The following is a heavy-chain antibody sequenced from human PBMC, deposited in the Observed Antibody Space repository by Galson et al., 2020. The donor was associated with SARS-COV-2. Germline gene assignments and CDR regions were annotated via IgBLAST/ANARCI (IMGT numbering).Heavy chain of an antibody. CDR3: ARDPISSFGMAVQWYFDL. Sequence: GGSLRLSCAASGFTFNTYSMNWVRQAPGKGLEFVASISRSHTYINYADSVKGRFDISRDNGRNSIYLQMSDLRVEDTAVYYCARDPISSFGMAVQWYFDLWGRGTLVTVSS. V-gene: IGHV3-21*01. CDR1: GFTFNTYS. J-gene: IGHJ2*01. CDR2: ISRSHTYI. D-gene: IGHD3-3*01.